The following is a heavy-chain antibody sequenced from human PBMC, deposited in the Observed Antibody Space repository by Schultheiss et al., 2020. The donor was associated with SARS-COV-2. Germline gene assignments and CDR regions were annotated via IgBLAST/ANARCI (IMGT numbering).Heavy chain of an antibody. CDR2: IYTSGST. Sequence: SETLSLTCTVSGGSISSYYWSWIRQPAGKGLEWIGRIYTSGSTNYNPSLKSRVTISVDTSKNQFSLKLSSVTAADTAVYYCARVAYYDFWSGYHYYYYYYMDVWGKGTTVTVSS. CDR1: GGSISSYY. CDR3: ARVAYYDFWSGYHYYYYYYMDV. V-gene: IGHV4-4*07. D-gene: IGHD3-3*01. J-gene: IGHJ6*03.